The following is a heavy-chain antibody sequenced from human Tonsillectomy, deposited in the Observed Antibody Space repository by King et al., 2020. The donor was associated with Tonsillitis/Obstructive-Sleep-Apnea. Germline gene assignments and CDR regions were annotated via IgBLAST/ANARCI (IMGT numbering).Heavy chain of an antibody. D-gene: IGHD1-1*01. V-gene: IGHV4-34*01. CDR3: ARGGQSNDNYYYYYYMDV. CDR1: GGSFSGYY. CDR2: INHSGST. Sequence: VQLQQWGAGLLKPSETLSLTCAVYGGSFSGYYWSWIRQPPGKGLEWIGEINHSGSTKYNPSLKSRLTISVDTSKNQFSLRRSSVTAADTAVYYCARGGQSNDNYYYYYYMDVWGKGTTVPVSS. J-gene: IGHJ6*03.